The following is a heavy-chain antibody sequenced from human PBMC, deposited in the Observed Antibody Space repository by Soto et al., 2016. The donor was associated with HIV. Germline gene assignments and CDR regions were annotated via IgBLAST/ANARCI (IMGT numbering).Heavy chain of an antibody. CDR3: ARRGVAMSRGPLEH. CDR2: INPNSGVT. J-gene: IGHJ1*01. CDR1: GYAFTGFY. D-gene: IGHD3-10*01. Sequence: QVQLVQSGTEVKKPGASVKVSCQTSGYAFTGFYIHWVRLAPGQGLEWMGWINPNSGVTTYAQKFKGRVTMTRDTSSGVVSLDLAGQSSNDTAIYYCARRGVAMSRGPLEHWGLGTL. V-gene: IGHV1-2*02.